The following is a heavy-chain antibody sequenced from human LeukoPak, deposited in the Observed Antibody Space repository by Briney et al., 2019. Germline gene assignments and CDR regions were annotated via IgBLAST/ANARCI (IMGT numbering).Heavy chain of an antibody. D-gene: IGHD4-17*01. V-gene: IGHV4-59*01. CDR3: ARSEGTVTTH. CDR1: GGSIFSYY. Sequence: SETLSLTCTVSGGSIFSYYWNWIRQPPGKGLEWIGYIYYSGSTNYNPPLKSRVTISVDTSKNQFSLKLSSVTAADTAVYYCARSEGTVTTHWGQGTLVTVSS. CDR2: IYYSGST. J-gene: IGHJ4*02.